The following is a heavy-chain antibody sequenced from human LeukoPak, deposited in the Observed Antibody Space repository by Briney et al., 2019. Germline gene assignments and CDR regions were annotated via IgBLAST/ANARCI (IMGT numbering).Heavy chain of an antibody. CDR2: IYTSGST. J-gene: IGHJ6*03. CDR1: GGSISSGGYS. Sequence: SETLSLTCTVSGGSISSGGYSWSWIRQPAGKGLEWIGRIYTSGSTNYNPSLKSRVTMSVDTSKNQFSLKLSSVTAADTAVYYCARALGGGNPYYYYMDVWGKGTTVTVSS. CDR3: ARALGGGNPYYYYMDV. D-gene: IGHD4-23*01. V-gene: IGHV4-61*02.